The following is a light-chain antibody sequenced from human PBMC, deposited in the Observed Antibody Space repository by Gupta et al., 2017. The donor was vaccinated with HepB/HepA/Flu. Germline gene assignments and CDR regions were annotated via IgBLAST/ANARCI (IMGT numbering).Light chain of an antibody. CDR1: GSNIGAGYD. CDR3: QSYDSSLSGSGV. V-gene: IGLV1-40*01. CDR2: SYS. J-gene: IGLJ2*01. Sequence: QSVLTQPPSVSGAPGQRVTISCTGSGSNIGAGYDVHWYQQLPGTAPNLLIYSYSNRPSGVSDRFSGSKSGTSASLAITGLQAEDEADYYCQSYDSSLSGSGVFGGGTKVTVL.